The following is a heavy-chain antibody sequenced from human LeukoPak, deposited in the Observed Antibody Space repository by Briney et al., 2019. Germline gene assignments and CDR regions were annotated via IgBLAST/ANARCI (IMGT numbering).Heavy chain of an antibody. Sequence: GASVKVSCKASGGTFSSYAISWVRQAPGQGLERMGGIIPIFGTANYAQKFQGRVTITADESTSTAYMELSSLRSEDTAVYYCARDTTLYTAYFDYWGQGTLVTVSS. V-gene: IGHV1-69*13. CDR3: ARDTTLYTAYFDY. D-gene: IGHD4-17*01. J-gene: IGHJ4*02. CDR2: IIPIFGTA. CDR1: GGTFSSYA.